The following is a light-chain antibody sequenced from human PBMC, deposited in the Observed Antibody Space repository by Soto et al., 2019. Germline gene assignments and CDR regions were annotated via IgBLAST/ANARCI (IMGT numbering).Light chain of an antibody. CDR1: QSVSSN. J-gene: IGKJ3*01. CDR3: QQYNNWPSIFT. Sequence: EIVMTQSPATLSVSPGERATLSCRASQSVSSNLGWYQQKPGQAPRLLIYGASTRATGIPARFSGSGSGTEFTLTISSLQSEDFAVYYCQQYNNWPSIFTFGPGTKVDIK. V-gene: IGKV3-15*01. CDR2: GAS.